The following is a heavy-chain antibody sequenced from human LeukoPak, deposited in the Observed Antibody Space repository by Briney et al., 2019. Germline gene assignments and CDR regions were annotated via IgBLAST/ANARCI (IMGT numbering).Heavy chain of an antibody. CDR1: GGSFSNYY. V-gene: IGHV4-34*01. Sequence: PSETLSLTCAVYGGSFSNYYWSWIRQPPGKGLEWIGEINHSGSTNYNPSLKSRVTISVDTSKNQFSLKLSSVTAADTAVYYCAREDLTTGGTIVRFDPWGQGTLVTVSS. J-gene: IGHJ5*02. D-gene: IGHD1/OR15-1a*01. CDR3: AREDLTTGGTIVRFDP. CDR2: INHSGST.